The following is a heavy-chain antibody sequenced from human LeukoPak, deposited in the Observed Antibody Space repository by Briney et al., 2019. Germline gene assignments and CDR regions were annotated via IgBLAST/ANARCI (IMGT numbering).Heavy chain of an antibody. CDR1: GDSVSANSVA. D-gene: IGHD1-26*01. CDR3: ARDWEGLYFDL. V-gene: IGHV6-1*01. J-gene: IGHJ2*01. CDR2: TYYRSKWYN. Sequence: SQTLSLTCAISGDSVSANSVAWNWLRQSPSRGLEWLGRTYYRSKWYNDYTVSVKSRITINADTSKNQFSLHLNSVTPEDTAVYYCARDWEGLYFDLWGRGTLVTVSS.